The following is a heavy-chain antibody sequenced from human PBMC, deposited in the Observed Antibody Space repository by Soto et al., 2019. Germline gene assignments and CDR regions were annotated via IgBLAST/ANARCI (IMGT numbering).Heavy chain of an antibody. CDR3: AKLVVPTSSWFDP. Sequence: SETLSLTCTVSGGSIGYSNYYWSWIRQPPGKALEWIGTIYYSGSTYYNPSLKSRVTMSVDTSKNQFSLKLTSVAAADTAVYYCAKLVVPTSSWFDPWGQGTLVTVSS. CDR1: GGSIGYSNYY. D-gene: IGHD2-21*01. CDR2: IYYSGST. V-gene: IGHV4-39*01. J-gene: IGHJ5*02.